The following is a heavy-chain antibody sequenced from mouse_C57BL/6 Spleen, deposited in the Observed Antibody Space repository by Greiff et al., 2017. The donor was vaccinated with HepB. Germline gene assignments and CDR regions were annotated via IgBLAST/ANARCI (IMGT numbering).Heavy chain of an antibody. CDR1: GFTFSSYA. Sequence: EVKLMESGGGLVKPGGSLKLSCAASGFTFSSYAMSWVRQTPEKRLEWVATISDGGSYTYYPDNVKGRFTISRDNAKNNLYLQMSHLKSEDTAMYYCARGRRYDYDEDYFDYWGQGTTLTVSS. CDR3: ARGRRYDYDEDYFDY. V-gene: IGHV5-4*03. D-gene: IGHD2-4*01. J-gene: IGHJ2*01. CDR2: ISDGGSYT.